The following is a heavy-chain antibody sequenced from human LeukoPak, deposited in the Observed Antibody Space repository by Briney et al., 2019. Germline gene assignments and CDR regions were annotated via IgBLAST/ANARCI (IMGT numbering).Heavy chain of an antibody. D-gene: IGHD1-14*01. CDR1: GFTFSSYA. Sequence: PGGSLRLSCAASGFTFSSYAMSWVRQAPGKGLEWVSDINGSGGSTYYADSVKGRFTISRDNFKNTLYLQMNSLRAEDTAAYYCAKKYNTGLDPWGQGTLVTVSS. CDR3: AKKYNTGLDP. J-gene: IGHJ5*02. V-gene: IGHV3-23*01. CDR2: INGSGGST.